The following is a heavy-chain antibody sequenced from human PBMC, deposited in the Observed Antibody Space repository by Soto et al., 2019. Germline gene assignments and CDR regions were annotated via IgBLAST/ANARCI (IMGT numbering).Heavy chain of an antibody. CDR2: TYYRSKWYN. D-gene: IGHD6-13*01. V-gene: IGHV6-1*01. Sequence: HSETLSLTCAISGDSVSSNSAAWNWIRQSTSRGLEWLGRTYYRSKWYNDYAVSVKSRITINPDTSKNQFSLQLNSVTPEDTAVYYCARVRQLVDYYYYGMDVWGQGTTVTVSS. CDR3: ARVRQLVDYYYYGMDV. CDR1: GDSVSSNSAA. J-gene: IGHJ6*02.